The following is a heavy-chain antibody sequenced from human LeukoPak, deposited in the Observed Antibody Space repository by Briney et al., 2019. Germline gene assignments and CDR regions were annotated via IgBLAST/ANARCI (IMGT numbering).Heavy chain of an antibody. CDR1: GGSFSGCY. CDR3: VRGIYTSSPRNPKNFFDY. J-gene: IGHJ4*02. D-gene: IGHD2-2*02. CDR2: INHSGST. Sequence: SETLSLTCAVYGGSFSGCYWSWIRPPPGKGLEWIGEINHSGSTNYNPSLKSRVTISVDTSKNQFSLKLSSVTAADTAVYFCVRGIYTSSPRNPKNFFDYWGQGTLVTVSS. V-gene: IGHV4-34*01.